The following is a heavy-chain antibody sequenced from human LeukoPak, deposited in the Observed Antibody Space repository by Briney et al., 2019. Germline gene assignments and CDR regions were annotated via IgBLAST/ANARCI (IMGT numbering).Heavy chain of an antibody. CDR1: GGSISGYH. Sequence: SETLSLTCNVSGGSISGYHWSWIRQPPGKGLEWLGYIYYSGSSNYNPSLKSRVTISADTSKNRFSLKLSSVTAADTAVYYCARVPRSYYYYYYMDVWGKGTTVTVSS. CDR2: IYYSGSS. CDR3: ARVPRSYYYYYYMDV. J-gene: IGHJ6*03. V-gene: IGHV4-59*01.